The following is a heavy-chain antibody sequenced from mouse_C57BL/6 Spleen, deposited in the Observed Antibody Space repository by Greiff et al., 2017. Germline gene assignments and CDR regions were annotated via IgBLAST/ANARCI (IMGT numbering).Heavy chain of an antibody. Sequence: QVQLKQPGTELVKPGASVKLSCKASVYTFTSYWMHWVKQRPGQALEWIGNINPSNGGTNYTEKFKSKATLTVDKAASTAYMQLSSLTSEDSAVYYWARSSSGYPWYWGQGTLVTVSA. CDR2: INPSNGGT. CDR3: ARSSSGYPWY. CDR1: VYTFTSYW. D-gene: IGHD3-2*02. V-gene: IGHV1-53*01. J-gene: IGHJ3*01.